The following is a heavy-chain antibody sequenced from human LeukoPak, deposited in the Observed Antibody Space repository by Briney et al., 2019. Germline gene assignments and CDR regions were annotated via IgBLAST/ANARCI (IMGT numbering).Heavy chain of an antibody. CDR2: ISGDGGSK. CDR1: GFTFDDYA. V-gene: IGHV3-43*02. Sequence: PGGSLRLSCAASGFTFDDYAMHWVRQAPGKGREWVSLISGDGGSKYYEDSVKGRFTISRDNSKNTLYLQMNSLRTEDTALYYCAKDKDSSGWFGYYFDYWGQGTLVTVSS. D-gene: IGHD6-19*01. CDR3: AKDKDSSGWFGYYFDY. J-gene: IGHJ4*02.